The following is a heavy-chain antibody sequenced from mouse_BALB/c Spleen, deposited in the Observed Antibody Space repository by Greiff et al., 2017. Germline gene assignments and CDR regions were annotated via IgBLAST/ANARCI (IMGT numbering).Heavy chain of an antibody. CDR2: INPSTGYT. D-gene: IGHD1-1*01. V-gene: IGHV1-7*01. Sequence: VQLQQSGAELAKPGASVKMSCKASGYTFTSYWMHWVKQRPGQGLEWIGYINPSTGYTEYNQKFKDKATLTADKSSSTAYMQLSSLTSEDSAVYYCAREGYYVGYAMDYWGQGTSVTVSS. CDR1: GYTFTSYW. J-gene: IGHJ4*01. CDR3: AREGYYVGYAMDY.